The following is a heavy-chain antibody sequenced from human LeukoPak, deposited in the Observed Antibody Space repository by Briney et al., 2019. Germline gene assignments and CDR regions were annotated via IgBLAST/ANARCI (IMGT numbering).Heavy chain of an antibody. CDR1: GFTFSSYS. D-gene: IGHD6-13*01. Sequence: PGGSLRLSCAASGFTFSSYSMNWVRQAPGKGLEWVSSISSSSSYIYYADSVKGRFTISRDNAKNSLYLQMNTLRAEDTAVYHCAKGGSSSWDYFDYWGQGTLVTVSS. V-gene: IGHV3-21*03. CDR2: ISSSSSYI. CDR3: AKGGSSSWDYFDY. J-gene: IGHJ4*02.